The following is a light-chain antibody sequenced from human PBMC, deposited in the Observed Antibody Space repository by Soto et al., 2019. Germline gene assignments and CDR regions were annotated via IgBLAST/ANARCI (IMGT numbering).Light chain of an antibody. CDR3: QSYDSSLSGWV. J-gene: IGLJ3*02. V-gene: IGLV1-40*01. CDR2: GNS. CDR1: SSNIGAGYD. Sequence: QSVLTQPPSVSGAPGQRVTISCTGSSSNIGAGYDVHWYQQLPETAPKLLIYGNSNRPSGVPDRFSGSKSGTSASLAITGLQAEDEADYYCQSYDSSLSGWVFGGGTKLTVL.